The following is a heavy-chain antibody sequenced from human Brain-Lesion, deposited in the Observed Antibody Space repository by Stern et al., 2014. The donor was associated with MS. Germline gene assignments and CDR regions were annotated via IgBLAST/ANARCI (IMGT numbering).Heavy chain of an antibody. CDR2: IKEDGNEK. V-gene: IGHV3-7*01. Sequence: EVQLLESGGGLVQPGGSLTISCTAAGFTFGNSWMTWVRQAPGKGLEWVANIKEDGNEKNYVDSVKGRFTISRDNARNSLYLQMNSLRVEDTALYYCARVYNTIYGIVTQRGSGMDVWGQGTTVIVSS. D-gene: IGHD3-3*01. J-gene: IGHJ6*02. CDR1: GFTFGNSW. CDR3: ARVYNTIYGIVTQRGSGMDV.